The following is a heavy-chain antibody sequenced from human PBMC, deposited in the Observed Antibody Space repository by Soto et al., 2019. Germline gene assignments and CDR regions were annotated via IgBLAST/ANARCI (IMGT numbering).Heavy chain of an antibody. CDR1: GGSISSGDYY. CDR2: IYYSGST. Sequence: PSETLSLTCTVSGGSISSGDYYWSWIRQPPGKGLEWIGYIYYSGSTNYNPSLKSRVTISVDTSKNQFSLKLSSVTAADTAVYYCAREGGVAVAFDYWGQGTLVTVSS. D-gene: IGHD6-19*01. CDR3: AREGGVAVAFDY. J-gene: IGHJ4*02. V-gene: IGHV4-61*08.